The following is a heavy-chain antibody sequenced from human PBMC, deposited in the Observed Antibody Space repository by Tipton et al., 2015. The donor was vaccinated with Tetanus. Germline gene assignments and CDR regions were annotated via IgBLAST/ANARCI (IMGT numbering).Heavy chain of an antibody. D-gene: IGHD1-26*01. CDR1: GGPIGSGGYY. V-gene: IGHV4-31*03. J-gene: IGHJ4*02. Sequence: TLSLTCTASGGPIGSGGYYWSWIRQHPGKGLEWIGDIYYSGSTYYNPSLKSRVTISVDTSKNQFSLKLNSVTAADTAVYYCARDQARGARGWNYFGYWGQGTLVTVSS. CDR2: IYYSGST. CDR3: ARDQARGARGWNYFGY.